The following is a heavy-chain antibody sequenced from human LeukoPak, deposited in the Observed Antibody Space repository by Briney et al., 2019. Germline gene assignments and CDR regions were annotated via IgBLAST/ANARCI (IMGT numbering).Heavy chain of an antibody. CDR2: IYFSGWA. Sequence: SETLSLTCPVSGGSISSYYWSWIRQPPGKGLEWIGYIYFSGWANYNPSLKSRVTISVDTSKNQFSLKLSSVTAADTAVYYCASLVYYDSSGYATFDYWGQGTLVTVSS. D-gene: IGHD3-22*01. CDR1: GGSISSYY. J-gene: IGHJ4*02. CDR3: ASLVYYDSSGYATFDY. V-gene: IGHV4-59*08.